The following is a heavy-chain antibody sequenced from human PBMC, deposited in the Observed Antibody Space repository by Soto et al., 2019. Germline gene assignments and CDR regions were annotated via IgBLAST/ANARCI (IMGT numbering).Heavy chain of an antibody. D-gene: IGHD4-17*01. V-gene: IGHV4-34*01. CDR2: IYLGGST. CDR1: GGSFSGYY. J-gene: IGHJ4*02. Sequence: RSLTCAVYGGSFSGYYWSWIRQPPGKGLEWIGEIYLGGSTNYNPSLKSRVTISVDTSKSQFSLKLSSVTAADTAVYYCARGGESYYLDYWGQETLVTVSS. CDR3: ARGGESYYLDY.